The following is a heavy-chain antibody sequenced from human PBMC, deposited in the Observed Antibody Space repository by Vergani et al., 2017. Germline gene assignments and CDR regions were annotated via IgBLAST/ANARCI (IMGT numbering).Heavy chain of an antibody. V-gene: IGHV4-38-2*01. Sequence: QVQLQESGPGLVKPSETLSLTCAVSGYSISSGYYWGWIRQPPGKGLEWIGSIYHSGSTYYNPSLKSRVTISVDTSKNQFSLKLSSVTAADTAVYYCARQITIFGVVISRWFDPWGQGTLVTVSS. J-gene: IGHJ5*02. CDR2: IYHSGST. CDR1: GYSISSGYY. D-gene: IGHD3-3*01. CDR3: ARQITIFGVVISRWFDP.